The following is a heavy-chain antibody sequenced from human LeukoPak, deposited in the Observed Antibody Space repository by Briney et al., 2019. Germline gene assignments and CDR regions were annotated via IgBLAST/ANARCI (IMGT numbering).Heavy chain of an antibody. CDR2: INSDGSRT. V-gene: IGHV3-74*01. J-gene: IGHJ4*02. CDR1: GFTFSSYW. D-gene: IGHD4-11*01. Sequence: GGSLRLSCAASGFTFSSYWMHWVRQAPGKGLVWVSRINSDGSRTNNADSVKGRFTTSRDNSKNTLYLQMNSLRAEDTAVYYCAKMDYTEPTLIDYWGQGTLVTVSS. CDR3: AKMDYTEPTLIDY.